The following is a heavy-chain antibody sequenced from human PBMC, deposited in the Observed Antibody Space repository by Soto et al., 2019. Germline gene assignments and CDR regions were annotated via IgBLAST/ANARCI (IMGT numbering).Heavy chain of an antibody. Sequence: SETLSLTCTVSGGSISSYYWSWIRQPPGKGLEWIGYIYYSGSTNYSPSLKSRVTISVDTSKNQFSLKQSSVTAAETAVYYCAKASRGYDYYMAVWGKGTSVTVSS. CDR2: IYYSGST. CDR1: GGSISSYY. V-gene: IGHV4-59*01. CDR3: AKASRGYDYYMAV. J-gene: IGHJ6*03.